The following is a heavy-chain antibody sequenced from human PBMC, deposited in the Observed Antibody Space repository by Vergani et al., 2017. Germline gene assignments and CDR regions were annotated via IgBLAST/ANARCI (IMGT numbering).Heavy chain of an antibody. V-gene: IGHV1-2*02. J-gene: IGHJ4*02. CDR2: SNPNSGGT. CDR1: GYTFTGYS. D-gene: IGHD2-21*02. CDR3: ARGLIVVGTDSGYFDY. Sequence: QVQLVQSGAEVKKPGASVKVSCKASGYTFTGYSMHWVRQAPGQGLEWMGWSNPNSGGTNYAQKFQGRVTMTRDTSTSTAYMELSRLRSDDTAVYYCARGLIVVGTDSGYFDYWGQGTLVTVSS.